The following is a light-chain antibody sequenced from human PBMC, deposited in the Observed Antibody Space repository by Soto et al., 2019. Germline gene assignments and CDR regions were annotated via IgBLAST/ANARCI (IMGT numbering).Light chain of an antibody. CDR2: DVF. CDR1: SSDIGGYNL. V-gene: IGLV2-11*01. J-gene: IGLJ3*02. Sequence: QSVLTQPRSVSGSPGQSVTIPCTGSSSDIGGYNLVSWYQQYPGEVPKLIIYDVFKRPSGVPDRFSGSKSGNTATLTISGVQGDDEGDFYCCSYAGRFIWVFGGGTKLTVL. CDR3: CSYAGRFIWV.